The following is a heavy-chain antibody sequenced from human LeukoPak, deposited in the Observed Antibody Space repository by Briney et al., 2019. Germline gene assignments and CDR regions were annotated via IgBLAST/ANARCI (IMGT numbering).Heavy chain of an antibody. CDR1: GFTFSSYS. CDR3: AREGPINNGDLDY. CDR2: ISSSGSYI. V-gene: IGHV3-21*01. D-gene: IGHD1/OR15-1a*01. J-gene: IGHJ4*02. Sequence: GGSLRLSCAASGFTFSSYSMNWVRQAPGKGLEWVSSISSSGSYIFHADSVKGRFTISRDNAKNSLYLQMNSLRAEDTAVYYCAREGPINNGDLDYWGQGTLVTVSS.